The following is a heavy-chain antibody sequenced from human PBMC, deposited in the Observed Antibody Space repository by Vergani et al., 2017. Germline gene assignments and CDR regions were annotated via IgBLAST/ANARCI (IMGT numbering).Heavy chain of an antibody. D-gene: IGHD6-19*01. CDR2: LSASDRRT. Sequence: EQLVESGGGLVKPGGSLRLSCEASGFTFNAYYMSWVLQAPGKGLEWVSTLSASDRRTHYADSVKGRFTISRDISKNTLFLHMNSLRPEDTAVYYCAKVGRSEVAGTFGAFDIWGQGTMVTVSS. CDR3: AKVGRSEVAGTFGAFDI. J-gene: IGHJ3*02. CDR1: GFTFNAYY. V-gene: IGHV3-23*04.